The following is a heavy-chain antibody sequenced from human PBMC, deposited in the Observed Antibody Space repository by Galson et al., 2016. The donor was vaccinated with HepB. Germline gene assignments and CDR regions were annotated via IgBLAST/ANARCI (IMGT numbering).Heavy chain of an antibody. Sequence: SVKVSCKASGYTFTRYYIHWVRQAPGQGLEWMGGIIPIFGTANYAQKFQGRVTVTADESSSTAYMELSSLRSEDTALYYCARASYYYGSGIEYWGQGTLVTVSS. J-gene: IGHJ4*02. CDR1: GYTFTRYY. CDR2: IIPIFGTA. CDR3: ARASYYYGSGIEY. V-gene: IGHV1-69*13. D-gene: IGHD3-10*01.